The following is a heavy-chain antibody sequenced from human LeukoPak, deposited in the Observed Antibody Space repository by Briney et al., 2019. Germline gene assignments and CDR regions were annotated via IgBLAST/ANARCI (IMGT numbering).Heavy chain of an antibody. CDR2: ISSSDNTI. CDR3: ARVHRGYSYGRVDY. CDR1: GFAFSDYS. Sequence: GGSLRLSCAASGFAFSDYSMNWVRQAPGKGLEWVSYISSSDNTIHYADSVKGRFTISRDNAKNSLYLEMNSPRDENTAVYYCARVHRGYSYGRVDYWGQGTLVTVSS. D-gene: IGHD5-18*01. V-gene: IGHV3-48*02. J-gene: IGHJ4*02.